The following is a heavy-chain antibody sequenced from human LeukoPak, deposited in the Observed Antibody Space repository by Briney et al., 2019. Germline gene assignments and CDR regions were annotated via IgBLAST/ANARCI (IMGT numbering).Heavy chain of an antibody. J-gene: IGHJ4*02. V-gene: IGHV3-7*01. D-gene: IGHD6-19*01. Sequence: PGGSLRLSCAASGFTFSTSWMSWVRQAPGKGLEWVANIKQDGSEKYYVDSVKGRFTISRDNTKNSLYLQMDSLTAEDTAVYYCARTSTAVAGADYWGQGTLVTVSS. CDR1: GFTFSTSW. CDR2: IKQDGSEK. CDR3: ARTSTAVAGADY.